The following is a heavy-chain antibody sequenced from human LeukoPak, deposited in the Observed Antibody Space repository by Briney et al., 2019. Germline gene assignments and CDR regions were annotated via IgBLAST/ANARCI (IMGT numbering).Heavy chain of an antibody. V-gene: IGHV4-59*01. D-gene: IGHD1-26*01. Sequence: SETLSLTCTVSGGSISSYYWSWIRQPPGKGLEWIGYIYYSGSTNYNLSLKSRVTISVDTSKNQFSLKLSSVTAADTAVYYCARGRTGSYLGDAFDIWGQGTMVTVSS. CDR1: GGSISSYY. CDR2: IYYSGST. J-gene: IGHJ3*02. CDR3: ARGRTGSYLGDAFDI.